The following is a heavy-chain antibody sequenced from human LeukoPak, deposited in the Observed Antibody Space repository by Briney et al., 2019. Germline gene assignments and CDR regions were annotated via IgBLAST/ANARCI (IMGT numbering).Heavy chain of an antibody. Sequence: GESLKISCKGSGYSFTTYWIAWVRQVPGKGLEWMGIIHPRDSDIRYNQPFQGQVTISAGKSISTAYLQWNSLKASDTAMYYCARMIGLGEVSPYFDYWGQGSLVTVSS. CDR2: IHPRDSDI. D-gene: IGHD3-16*02. CDR1: GYSFTTYW. J-gene: IGHJ4*02. V-gene: IGHV5-51*01. CDR3: ARMIGLGEVSPYFDY.